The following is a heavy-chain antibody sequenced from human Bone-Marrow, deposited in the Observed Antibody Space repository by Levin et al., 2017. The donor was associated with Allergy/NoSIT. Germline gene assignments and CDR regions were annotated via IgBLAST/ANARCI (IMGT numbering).Heavy chain of an antibody. CDR3: ATAGRTSGYADAFEI. V-gene: IGHV3-30*04. CDR2: ISHDETSE. CDR1: GSTFSRYV. Sequence: GGSLRLSCAASGSTFSRYVLHWVRQAPGKGLEWVAVISHDETSEAYAASVKGRFTISKDNSKNTLYLQMNSLREEDTAVYYCATAGRTSGYADAFEIWGQGTMVTVSS. J-gene: IGHJ3*02. D-gene: IGHD3-22*01.